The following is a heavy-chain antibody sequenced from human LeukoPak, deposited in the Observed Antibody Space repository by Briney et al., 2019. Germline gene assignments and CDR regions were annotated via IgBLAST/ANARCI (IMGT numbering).Heavy chain of an antibody. CDR3: ARTDPIYNWFDP. D-gene: IGHD2-21*01. CDR1: GGTFSSHA. J-gene: IGHJ5*02. V-gene: IGHV1-69*05. CDR2: IIPIFGTA. Sequence: SVEVSCKASGGTFSSHAISWVRQAPGQGLEWMGGIIPIFGTANYAQKLQGRVTMTTDTSTSTAYMELRSLRSDDTAVYYCARTDPIYNWFDPWGQGTLVTVSS.